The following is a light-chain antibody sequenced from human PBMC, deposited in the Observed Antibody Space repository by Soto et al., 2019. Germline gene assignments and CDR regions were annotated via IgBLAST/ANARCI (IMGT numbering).Light chain of an antibody. J-gene: IGLJ2*01. CDR1: SSDVGGYNY. Sequence: QSVLTQPASVSGSPGQSITISCTGTSSDVGGYNYVSWYQQHPGKVPQLMIYDVSNRPSGVSNRFSGSKSGNTAYLTISGLQCEDEADYYCSSFTVSSTVIFGGGTKLTVL. CDR3: SSFTVSSTVI. CDR2: DVS. V-gene: IGLV2-14*01.